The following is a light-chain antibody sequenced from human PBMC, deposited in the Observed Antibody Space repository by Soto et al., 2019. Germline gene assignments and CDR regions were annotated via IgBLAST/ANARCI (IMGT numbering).Light chain of an antibody. Sequence: EIVLTQSPATLSLSPGERATLSCRASQSVSSYLAWYQQKPGQAPRLLIYDASNRATGIPARFSGRGSGTDFTLTISSLEPEDFVVYYCQQRGNWPLTFGGGTKVEIK. V-gene: IGKV3-11*01. CDR3: QQRGNWPLT. CDR2: DAS. J-gene: IGKJ4*01. CDR1: QSVSSY.